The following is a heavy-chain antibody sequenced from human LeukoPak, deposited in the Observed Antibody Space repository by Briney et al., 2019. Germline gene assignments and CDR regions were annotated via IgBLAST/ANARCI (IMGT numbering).Heavy chain of an antibody. J-gene: IGHJ4*02. CDR3: ARQVSLVVVTAIGQFDY. V-gene: IGHV4-39*01. Sequence: SETLSLTCTVSGGSISSSSYYWGWIRQPPGKGLEWIGSIYYSGSTYYNPSLKSRVTISVDTSKNQFSLKLSSVTAADTAVYYCARQVSLVVVTAIGQFDYWGQGTLVTVSS. CDR1: GGSISSSSYY. CDR2: IYYSGST. D-gene: IGHD2-21*02.